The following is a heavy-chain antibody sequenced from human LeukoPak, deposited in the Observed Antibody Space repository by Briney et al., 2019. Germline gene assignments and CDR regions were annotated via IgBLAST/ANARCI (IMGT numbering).Heavy chain of an antibody. Sequence: GGSLRLSCAASGFTFSSYAMHWVRQAPGKGLEWVAVISYDGSNKYYADSVKGRFTISRDNSKNTLYLQMNGLRAEDTAVYYCARDLLKWELLLGGFDYWGQGTLVTVSS. CDR3: ARDLLKWELLLGGFDY. J-gene: IGHJ4*02. D-gene: IGHD1-26*01. CDR2: ISYDGSNK. CDR1: GFTFSSYA. V-gene: IGHV3-30-3*01.